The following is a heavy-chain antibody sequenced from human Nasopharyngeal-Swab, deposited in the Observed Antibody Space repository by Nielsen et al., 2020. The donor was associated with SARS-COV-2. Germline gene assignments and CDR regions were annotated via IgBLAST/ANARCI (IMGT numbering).Heavy chain of an antibody. CDR3: AREWDSGYVWGYYYGMDV. D-gene: IGHD5-12*01. CDR2: ISAYNGNT. J-gene: IGHJ6*02. CDR1: GYTFTSYG. V-gene: IGHV1-18*01. Sequence: ASVKVSCKASGYTFTSYGISWVRQAPGQGLEWMGWISAYNGNTNYAQELQGRVTMTTDTSTSTAYMELRSLRSDDTAVYYCAREWDSGYVWGYYYGMDVWGQGTTVTVSS.